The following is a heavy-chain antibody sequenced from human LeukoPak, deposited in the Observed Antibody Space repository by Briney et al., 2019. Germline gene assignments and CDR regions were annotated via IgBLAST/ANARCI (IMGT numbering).Heavy chain of an antibody. CDR2: IYYSGST. V-gene: IGHV4-39*07. CDR1: GGSISSSSYY. CDR3: ARLSGYYYYMDV. Sequence: SETLSLTCTVSGGSISSSSYYWGWIRQPPGKGLEWIGSIYYSGSTYYNPSLKSRVTISVDTSKNQFSLKLSSVTAADTAVYYCARLSGYYYYMDVWGKGTTVTVSS. J-gene: IGHJ6*03. D-gene: IGHD3-10*01.